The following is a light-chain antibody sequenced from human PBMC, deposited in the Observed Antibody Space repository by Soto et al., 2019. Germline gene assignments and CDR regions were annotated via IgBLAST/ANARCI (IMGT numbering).Light chain of an antibody. Sequence: EIVLTQSPGTLSSSPGERATLSCRASQSLSETYLAWYQKKPGQAPRLLIDGASNRATGTPDRFSGSGSGTDCTLTISRLEPEDFAVYYCQQYVSPPWTFGQGAKVEIK. CDR2: GAS. J-gene: IGKJ1*01. CDR1: QSLSETY. V-gene: IGKV3-20*01. CDR3: QQYVSPPWT.